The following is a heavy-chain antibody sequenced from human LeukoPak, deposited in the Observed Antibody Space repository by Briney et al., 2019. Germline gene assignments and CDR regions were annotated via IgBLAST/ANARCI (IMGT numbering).Heavy chain of an antibody. J-gene: IGHJ3*02. CDR3: ARRDTNDAFDI. CDR1: GGSISSYY. Sequence: PSETLSLTCTVSGGSISSYYWSWIRQPPGKGLEWIGYIYYSGSTNYNPSLKSRVTISVDTSKNQFSLKLSSVTAADTAVCYCARRDTNDAFDIWGQGTMVTVSS. CDR2: IYYSGST. V-gene: IGHV4-59*01.